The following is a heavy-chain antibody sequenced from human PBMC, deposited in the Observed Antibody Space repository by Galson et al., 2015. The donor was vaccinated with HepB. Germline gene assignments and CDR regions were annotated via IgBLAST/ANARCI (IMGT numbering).Heavy chain of an antibody. Sequence: SLRLSCAASGFTFSNFWMSWVRQAPGKGLGWLANINGGGTLKYYVDSVKGRFTISRDNAKNSLYLQMSSLRAEDTALYYCATSRDSPGNYWGQGTLVTVSS. J-gene: IGHJ4*02. CDR2: INGGGTLK. V-gene: IGHV3-7*01. CDR3: ATSRDSPGNY. CDR1: GFTFSNFW. D-gene: IGHD3-10*01.